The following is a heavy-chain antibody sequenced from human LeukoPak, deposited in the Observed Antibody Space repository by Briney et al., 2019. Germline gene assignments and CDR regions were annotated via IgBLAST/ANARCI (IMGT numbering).Heavy chain of an antibody. Sequence: PSETLSLTCAVYGGSFSGYYWSWIRQPPGKGLEWIGEINHSGSTNYNPSLKSRVTTSVDTSKSQFSLKLSSVTAADTAVYYCARGLRLRTISPHYYGMDVWGQGTTVTVSS. D-gene: IGHD3-3*01. J-gene: IGHJ6*02. CDR3: ARGLRLRTISPHYYGMDV. CDR1: GGSFSGYY. CDR2: INHSGST. V-gene: IGHV4-34*01.